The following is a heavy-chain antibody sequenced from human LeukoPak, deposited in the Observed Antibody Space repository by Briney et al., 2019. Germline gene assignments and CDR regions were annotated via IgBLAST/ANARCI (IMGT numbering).Heavy chain of an antibody. CDR1: GGSFSGYY. Sequence: SETLSLTCAVYGGSFSGYYWSWIRQPPGKGLEWIGEINHSGSTNYNPSLKSRVTISVDRSKNQFSLKLSSVTAADTAVYYCARRSYYYYYMDVWGKGTTVTISS. J-gene: IGHJ6*03. CDR2: INHSGST. V-gene: IGHV4-34*01. CDR3: ARRSYYYYYMDV.